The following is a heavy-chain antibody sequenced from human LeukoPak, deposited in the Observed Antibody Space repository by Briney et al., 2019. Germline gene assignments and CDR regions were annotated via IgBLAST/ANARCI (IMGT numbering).Heavy chain of an antibody. CDR2: IIGGAGST. J-gene: IGHJ4*02. D-gene: IGHD2-2*01. CDR3: AHGAMYQLDY. Sequence: PGGTLRLSCAASGFTFSSYGMSWVRQAPGKGLEWGSGIIGGAGSTYYADSVKGRFTISGDNSKNTLFLQMNSLRAEDTAVYYCAHGAMYQLDYWGQGTLVIVSS. V-gene: IGHV3-23*01. CDR1: GFTFSSYG.